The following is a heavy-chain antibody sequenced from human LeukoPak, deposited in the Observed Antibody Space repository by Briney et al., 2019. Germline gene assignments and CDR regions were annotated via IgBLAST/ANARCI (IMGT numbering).Heavy chain of an antibody. Sequence: GGSLRLSCAASGFTLSRYAMHWIREAPGKGLEYVFAISGNGVNTYYADSVKGRFIISRDITKNTLYLQMDGPSGYDMAVYYCEGERLGVFIFDDAFDLGGQDNLVTVSS. CDR1: GFTLSRYA. CDR3: EGERLGVFIFDDAFDL. D-gene: IGHD3-3*01. CDR2: ISGNGVNT. V-gene: IGHV3-64*02. J-gene: IGHJ3*01.